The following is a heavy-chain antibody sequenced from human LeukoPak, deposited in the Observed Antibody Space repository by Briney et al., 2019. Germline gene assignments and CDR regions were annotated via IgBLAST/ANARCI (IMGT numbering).Heavy chain of an antibody. CDR2: ISSSSSYT. CDR3: ARDALWFGETTYYYGMDV. CDR1: GFTFSDYY. D-gene: IGHD3-10*01. Sequence: PGGSLRLSCAASGFTFSDYYMSWIRQAPGKGLEWVSYISSSSSYTNYADSVKGRLTISRDNAKNSLYLQMNSLRAEDTAVYYCARDALWFGETTYYYGMDVWGKGTTVTVSS. V-gene: IGHV3-11*06. J-gene: IGHJ6*04.